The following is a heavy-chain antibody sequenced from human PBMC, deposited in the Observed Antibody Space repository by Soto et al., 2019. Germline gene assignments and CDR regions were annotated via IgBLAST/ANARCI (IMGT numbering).Heavy chain of an antibody. J-gene: IGHJ5*02. CDR3: ARDRGPNFNWFDP. Sequence: ASVKVSCKASGYTFTGYYMHWVRQAPGQGLEWMGWINPNSGGTNYAQKFQGRVTMTRDTSISTAYMELSRLRSDDTAVYYCARDRGPNFNWFDPWGQGTLVTVSS. CDR2: INPNSGGT. CDR1: GYTFTGYY. V-gene: IGHV1-2*02. D-gene: IGHD3-10*01.